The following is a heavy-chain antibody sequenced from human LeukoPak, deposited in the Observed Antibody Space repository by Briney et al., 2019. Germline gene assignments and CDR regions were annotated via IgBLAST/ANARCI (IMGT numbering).Heavy chain of an antibody. CDR1: GYSLTTYW. CDR2: IYPGDSDT. J-gene: IGHJ4*02. Sequence: PGESLKISCKGSGYSLTTYWIAWVRQMPGKGLEWMGIIYPGDSDTRYSPSFQGQVTISVDKSISTAYLQWSSLKASDTAIYYCARKVQLGRAYFDYWGQGTLVTVSS. D-gene: IGHD1-1*01. V-gene: IGHV5-51*01. CDR3: ARKVQLGRAYFDY.